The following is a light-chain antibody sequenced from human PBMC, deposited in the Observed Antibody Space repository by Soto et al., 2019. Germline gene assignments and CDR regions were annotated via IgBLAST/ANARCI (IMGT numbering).Light chain of an antibody. CDR1: QSVSSSY. Sequence: EIVLTQSPGTLSLSPGERGTLSCRASQSVSSSYLAWYQQKPGQAPRLLIYGASSRATGIPDRFSGSGSGTDFTLTISRLEPEDFAVYYCQQCGDSPWTFGQGTKV. CDR3: QQCGDSPWT. J-gene: IGKJ1*01. V-gene: IGKV3-20*01. CDR2: GAS.